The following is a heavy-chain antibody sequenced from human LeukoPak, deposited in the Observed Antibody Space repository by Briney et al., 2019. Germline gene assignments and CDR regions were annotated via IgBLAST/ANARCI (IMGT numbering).Heavy chain of an antibody. V-gene: IGHV1-8*03. CDR1: GYTFTSYD. CDR2: MNPNSGNT. J-gene: IGHJ6*03. Sequence: ASVKVSRKASGYTFTSYDINWVRQATGQGLEWMGWMNPNSGNTGYAQKFQGRVTITRNTSISTAYMELSSLRSEDTAVYYCARGASYYDFWSGYYTDYYYYYMDVWGKGTTVTVSS. CDR3: ARGASYYDFWSGYYTDYYYYYMDV. D-gene: IGHD3-3*01.